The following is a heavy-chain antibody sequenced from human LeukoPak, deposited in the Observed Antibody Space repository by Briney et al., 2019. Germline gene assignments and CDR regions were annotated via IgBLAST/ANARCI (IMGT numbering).Heavy chain of an antibody. D-gene: IGHD2-2*01. V-gene: IGHV3-7*03. Sequence: GGSLRFSCVATGFTFSNYWMTWVRQAPGKGLEWVANIKQDGSEDYYVDSVRVRFTISRDNAKNSLYLQMNSLRAEDTDVYYCXRNRWSSTXCFFDYXGQGMLVTVSS. CDR2: IKQDGSED. CDR3: XRNRWSSTXCFFDY. J-gene: IGHJ4*02. CDR1: GFTFSNYW.